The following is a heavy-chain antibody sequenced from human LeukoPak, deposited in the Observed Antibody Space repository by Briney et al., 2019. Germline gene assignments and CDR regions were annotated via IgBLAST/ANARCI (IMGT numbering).Heavy chain of an antibody. V-gene: IGHV4-59*01. J-gene: IGHJ6*02. Sequence: TSETLSLTCTVSGGSISSYYWSWIRQPPGKGLEWIGYIYYSGSTNYNPSLKSRVTISVDTSKNQFSLKLSSVTAADTAVYYCARVPMTTVTTYYFYYGMDVWGQGTTVTVSS. CDR1: GGSISSYY. D-gene: IGHD4-17*01. CDR2: IYYSGST. CDR3: ARVPMTTVTTYYFYYGMDV.